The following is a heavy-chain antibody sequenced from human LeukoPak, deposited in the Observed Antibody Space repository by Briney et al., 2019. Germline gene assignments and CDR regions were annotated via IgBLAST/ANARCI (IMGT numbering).Heavy chain of an antibody. CDR3: ARDRSVSDFWSGYYVPYYYMDV. CDR1: GGSFSGYY. CDR2: IYYSGST. V-gene: IGHV4-59*01. J-gene: IGHJ6*03. D-gene: IGHD3-3*01. Sequence: SETLSLTCAVYGGSFSGYYWSWIRQPPGKGLEWIGYIYYSGSTNYNPSLKSRVTISVDTSKNQFSLKLSSVTAADTAVYYCARDRSVSDFWSGYYVPYYYMDVWGKGTTVTVSS.